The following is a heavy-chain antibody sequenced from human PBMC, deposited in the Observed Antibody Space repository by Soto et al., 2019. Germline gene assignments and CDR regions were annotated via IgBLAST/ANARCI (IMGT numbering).Heavy chain of an antibody. CDR2: IYHTGKT. J-gene: IGHJ4*02. D-gene: IGHD4-17*01. CDR1: GTSVSSGSFY. CDR3: ARDFYGGSVFDY. V-gene: IGHV4-61*01. Sequence: SETLSLTCDVSGTSVSSGSFYFHWIRQAPGKGLEWIGYIYHTGKTNYSPSLRSRTTISRDNGKNSLYLQMHSLRAEDTAVYYCARDFYGGSVFDYWGQGTVVTVSS.